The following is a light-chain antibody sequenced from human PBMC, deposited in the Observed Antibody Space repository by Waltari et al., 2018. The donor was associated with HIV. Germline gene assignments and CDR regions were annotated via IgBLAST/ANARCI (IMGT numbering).Light chain of an antibody. J-gene: IGLJ3*02. CDR3: GAWDNRLGSWV. CDR1: NSNIGSNS. Sequence: QSAVTQPPSVSAAPGQSVTISCSGSNSNIGSNSVSWYQHLPGAAPKLLVYGNDGRPSGLRDRFSGSKSGTSATLVISGLQAGDEADYYCGAWDNRLGSWVFGGGTKLTVL. V-gene: IGLV1-51*01. CDR2: GND.